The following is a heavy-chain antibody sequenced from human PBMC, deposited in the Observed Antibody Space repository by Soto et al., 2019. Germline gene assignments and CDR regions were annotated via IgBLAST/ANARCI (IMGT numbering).Heavy chain of an antibody. CDR1: GFSFSDYS. CDR3: ARGPLGGITIFGMVIYYFDY. Sequence: GGSLRLSCSASGFSFSDYSMNWVRQAPGKGLEWVSSINNRNDYIYYADSVKGLFTISRDNAQNSLYLQVNSLTAEDTAVYYCARGPLGGITIFGMVIYYFDYWGQGSLVTVSS. V-gene: IGHV3-21*01. CDR2: INNRNDYI. J-gene: IGHJ4*02. D-gene: IGHD3-3*01.